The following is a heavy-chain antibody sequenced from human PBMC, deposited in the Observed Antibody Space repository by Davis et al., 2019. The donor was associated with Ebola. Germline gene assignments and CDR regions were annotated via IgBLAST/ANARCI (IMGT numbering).Heavy chain of an antibody. V-gene: IGHV3-23*05. CDR2: LGTRATTT. CDR1: GFTFSSYA. J-gene: IGHJ4*02. CDR3: ATSYFTVTTLY. Sequence: GGSLRLSCAASGFTFSSYAMSWVRQAPGKGLEWVSTLGTRATTTYYADSVKGRFTISRDNLQNTLYLQINSLSAEDSGVYYCATSYFTVTTLYWGQGTLVTVSS. D-gene: IGHD4-17*01.